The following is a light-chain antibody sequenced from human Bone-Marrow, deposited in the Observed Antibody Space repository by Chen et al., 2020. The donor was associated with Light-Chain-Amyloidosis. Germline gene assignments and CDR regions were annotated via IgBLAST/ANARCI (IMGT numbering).Light chain of an antibody. V-gene: IGLV1-40*01. CDR3: QSYDSSLSGSHVV. Sequence: QSVQTQPPSVSGAPGQGVNISCTGSSPNIGAGYDVHWYQKLPGTAPKLLIYGNSNRPSGVPDRFTGSKSGTSACLAMTGLQAEDEADYYCQSYDSSLSGSHVVFGGGTKLTVL. CDR2: GNS. J-gene: IGLJ2*01. CDR1: SPNIGAGYD.